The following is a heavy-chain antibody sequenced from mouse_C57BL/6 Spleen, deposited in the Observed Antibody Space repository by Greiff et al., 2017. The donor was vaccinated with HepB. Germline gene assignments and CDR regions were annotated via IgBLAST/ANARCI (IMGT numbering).Heavy chain of an antibody. J-gene: IGHJ4*01. CDR3: ARSHSYAMDY. Sequence: VQLQQSGAELVKPGASVKLSCKASGYTFTSYWMQWVKQRPGQGLEWIGEIDPSDSYTNYNQKFKGKATLTVDTSSSTAYMQLSSLTSEDSAVYYCARSHSYAMDYWGQGTSVTVSS. CDR1: GYTFTSYW. V-gene: IGHV1-50*01. CDR2: IDPSDSYT.